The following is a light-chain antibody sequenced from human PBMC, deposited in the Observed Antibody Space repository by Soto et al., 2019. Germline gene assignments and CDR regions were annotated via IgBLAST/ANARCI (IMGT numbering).Light chain of an antibody. CDR1: NSNIGAGYD. CDR2: GNS. J-gene: IGLJ1*01. CDR3: QSYDSSLSGYV. V-gene: IGLV1-40*01. Sequence: QSELTQPPSVSGAPGQRVTISCTGSNSNIGAGYDVHWYQQLPGTAPKLLIYGNSNRPSVVPDRFSGSKSGTSASLVITGLQAEDEADYYCQSYDSSLSGYVFGTGTKLTVL.